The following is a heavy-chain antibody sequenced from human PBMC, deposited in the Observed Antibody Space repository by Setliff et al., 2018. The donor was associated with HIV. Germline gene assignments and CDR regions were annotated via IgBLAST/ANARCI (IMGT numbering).Heavy chain of an antibody. J-gene: IGHJ1*01. D-gene: IGHD3-22*01. CDR2: IYYSGST. CDR3: ARGSYYDSSGHTLVDFQH. CDR1: GGSISSSSYY. V-gene: IGHV4-61*05. Sequence: LSLTCTVSGGSISSSSYYWGWIRQPPGKGLEWIGYIYYSGSTNYNPSLKSRVTISVDTSKNQFSLKLSSVTAADTAVYYCARGSYYDSSGHTLVDFQHWGQGTLVTVSS.